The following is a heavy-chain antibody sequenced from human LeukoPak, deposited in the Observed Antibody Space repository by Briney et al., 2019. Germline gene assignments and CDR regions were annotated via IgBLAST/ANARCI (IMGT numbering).Heavy chain of an antibody. CDR2: IYYSGST. D-gene: IGHD2-15*01. V-gene: IGHV4-59*01. CDR1: GGSISSYY. Sequence: SETLSLTCTVSGGSISSYYWSWIRQPPGKGLEWIGYIYYSGSTNYNPSLKSRVTISVDTSKNQFSLKLSSVTAADTAVYYCARAVFKSMVGAAKPYYYYGMDVWGQGTTVTVSS. CDR3: ARAVFKSMVGAAKPYYYYGMDV. J-gene: IGHJ6*02.